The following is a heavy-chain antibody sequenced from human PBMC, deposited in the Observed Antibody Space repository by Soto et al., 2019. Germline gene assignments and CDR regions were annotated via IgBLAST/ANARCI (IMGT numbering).Heavy chain of an antibody. CDR3: GRGSYSAYYYGMDV. V-gene: IGHV2-5*02. D-gene: IGHD1-26*01. Sequence: QITLKESGPPLVKPTQTLTLTCTFSGFSLSTSAVGVRWIRQPPGKALEWLALIYWDDDKRYSPSLKSRLTITKHLSKNQAVITMTNMYPVDTATYYCGRGSYSAYYYGMDVWGEGTTVTLAA. CDR2: IYWDDDK. J-gene: IGHJ6*04. CDR1: GFSLSTSAVG.